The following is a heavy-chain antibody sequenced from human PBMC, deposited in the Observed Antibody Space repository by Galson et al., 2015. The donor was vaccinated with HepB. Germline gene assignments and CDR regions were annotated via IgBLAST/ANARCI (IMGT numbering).Heavy chain of an antibody. D-gene: IGHD2-2*01. CDR2: ISASGGNT. J-gene: IGHJ4*02. V-gene: IGHV3-23*01. Sequence: SLRLSCAASGFTFSSYAMSWVRQAPGKGLEWVSAISASGGNTYYADSVKGRFTISRDSSKNTLYLQMNSLRADDTAVCYCAKGSGYCSSTSCPVDFWGQGTLVTVSS. CDR3: AKGSGYCSSTSCPVDF. CDR1: GFTFSSYA.